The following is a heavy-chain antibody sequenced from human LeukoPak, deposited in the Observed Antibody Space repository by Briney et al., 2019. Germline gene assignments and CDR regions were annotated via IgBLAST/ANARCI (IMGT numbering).Heavy chain of an antibody. CDR2: INPDGSAK. V-gene: IGHV3-7*01. Sequence: GGSLRLSCEASGFTLSTYWMNWVRQVPGKGLEWEANINPDGSAKRYVDSVKGRFTIARDNADNSLSLQMNSLRAEDTAVYYCASWGAGGNSWGQGTLVTVSS. D-gene: IGHD3-16*01. CDR1: GFTLSTYW. CDR3: ASWGAGGNS. J-gene: IGHJ4*02.